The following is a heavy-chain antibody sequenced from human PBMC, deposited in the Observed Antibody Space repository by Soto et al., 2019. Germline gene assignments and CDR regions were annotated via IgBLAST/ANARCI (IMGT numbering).Heavy chain of an antibody. CDR3: AKDIKCEDFTYGYFYYGMDV. CDR1: GFTFSDCS. CDR2: TSYNGNNK. Sequence: GGSLRLSCAASGFTFSDCSMHWVRQAPGKGLEWVASTSYNGNNKYYGDPVKGRFTISRDNSKNTLHLEMITLRPEDTAVYYCAKDIKCEDFTYGYFYYGMDVWGQGTTVTVSS. D-gene: IGHD3-10*01. J-gene: IGHJ6*02. V-gene: IGHV3-30*18.